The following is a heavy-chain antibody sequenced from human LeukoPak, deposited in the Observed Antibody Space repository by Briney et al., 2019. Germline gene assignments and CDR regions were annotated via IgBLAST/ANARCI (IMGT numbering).Heavy chain of an antibody. Sequence: SETLSLTCAVYGGSFSSYYWSWIRQPPGKGLEWIGYIYYSGSTNYNPSLKSRVTISVDTSKNQFSLKLSSVTAADTAVYYCARLLLYYDSSGYFDYWGQGTLVTVSS. D-gene: IGHD3-22*01. CDR2: IYYSGST. J-gene: IGHJ4*02. CDR1: GGSFSSYY. V-gene: IGHV4-59*01. CDR3: ARLLLYYDSSGYFDY.